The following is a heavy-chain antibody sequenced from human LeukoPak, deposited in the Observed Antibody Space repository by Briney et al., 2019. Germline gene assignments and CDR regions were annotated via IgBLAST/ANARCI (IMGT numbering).Heavy chain of an antibody. CDR1: GYDFTNYW. J-gene: IGHJ4*02. CDR2: IYPDDSDT. Sequence: GESLKISCQGSGYDFTNYWIGWVRQVPGEGLEWMAIIYPDDSDTKYNPSFQGQVTISSDKSISTAYLQRSSLKASDTAIYYCVRQVDSSGWYYFDYWGPGTRVTVTS. CDR3: VRQVDSSGWYYFDY. D-gene: IGHD6-19*01. V-gene: IGHV5-51*01.